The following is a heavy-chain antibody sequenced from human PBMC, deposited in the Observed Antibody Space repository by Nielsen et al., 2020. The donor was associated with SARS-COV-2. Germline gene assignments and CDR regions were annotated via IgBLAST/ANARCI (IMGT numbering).Heavy chain of an antibody. Sequence: GESLKISCAASGFTFSNYGMHWVRQAPGKGLEWVSYISSSSSYTNYADSVKGRFTISRDNAKNSLYLQMNSLRAEDTAVYYCAREASSGYFDYWGQGTLVTVSS. V-gene: IGHV3-21*05. CDR1: GFTFSNYG. J-gene: IGHJ4*02. D-gene: IGHD6-19*01. CDR3: AREASSGYFDY. CDR2: ISSSSSYT.